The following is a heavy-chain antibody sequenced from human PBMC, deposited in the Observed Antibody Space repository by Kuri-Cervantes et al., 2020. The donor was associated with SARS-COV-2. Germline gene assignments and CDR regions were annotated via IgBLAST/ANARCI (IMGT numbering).Heavy chain of an antibody. V-gene: IGHV3-53*04. CDR2: IYSGGST. CDR3: ASPGLLS. D-gene: IGHD3-10*01. J-gene: IGHJ5*02. CDR1: GFTVSSNY. Sequence: GGSLRLSCAASGFTVSSNYMSWVRQAPGRGLEWVSVIYSGGSTYYADSVKGRFTISRHNSKSTLYLQMNSLRAEDTAVYYCASPGLLSWGQGTLVTVSS.